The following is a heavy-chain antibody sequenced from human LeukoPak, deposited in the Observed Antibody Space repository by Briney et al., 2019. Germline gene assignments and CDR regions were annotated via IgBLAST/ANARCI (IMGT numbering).Heavy chain of an antibody. V-gene: IGHV3-66*01. J-gene: IGHJ4*02. D-gene: IGHD3-10*01. CDR2: TYNVGTT. CDR3: ARGYGSGSYYF. CDR1: GFSVSSNY. Sequence: GGSLRLSCAASGFSVSSNYMNWVRQAPGKGLEWVSITYNVGTTYYTDSVKGRFTISSDNFKNTLYLQMNSLRADDTAVYYCARGYGSGSYYFWGQGTLVTVSS.